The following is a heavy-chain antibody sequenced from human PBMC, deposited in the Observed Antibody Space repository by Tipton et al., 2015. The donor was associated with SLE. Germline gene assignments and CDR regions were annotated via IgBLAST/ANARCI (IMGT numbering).Heavy chain of an antibody. J-gene: IGHJ4*02. V-gene: IGHV4-34*01. CDR1: GGSFSNYY. CDR3: ARELRGGFDF. CDR2: INHSGST. Sequence: TLSLTCSVYGGSFSNYYWTWIRQPPGKGLEWIGAINHSGSTSYNPSLQSRVTTSIDTSKSQFSLKLTSVTAADTAMYYCARELRGGFDFWGQGALVTVSS. D-gene: IGHD3-16*01.